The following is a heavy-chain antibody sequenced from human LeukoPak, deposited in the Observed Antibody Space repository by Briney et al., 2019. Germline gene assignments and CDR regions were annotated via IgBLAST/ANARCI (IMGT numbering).Heavy chain of an antibody. J-gene: IGHJ3*02. CDR2: IYYTGST. CDR3: ASIRSDAFDI. CDR1: GGAITNYY. Sequence: SETLSLTCGVSGGAITNYYWNWIRQAPGKGLEWLGYIYYTGSTTYNPSVKSRITISLDTSKNQFSLKLSSVTAADTAVYYCASIRSDAFDIWGQGTMVTVSS. V-gene: IGHV4-59*08.